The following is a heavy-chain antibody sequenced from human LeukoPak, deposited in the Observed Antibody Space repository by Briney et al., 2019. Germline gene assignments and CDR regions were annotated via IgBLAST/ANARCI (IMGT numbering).Heavy chain of an antibody. V-gene: IGHV3-7*01. CDR3: APWRLLLATGTVDY. D-gene: IGHD1-1*01. J-gene: IGHJ4*02. CDR2: IKQDGSDK. Sequence: GGSLRLSCAASGFTFSTYWMSWVRQAPGKGLEWVANIKQDGSDKYYVDSVKGRFTISRDNAKNSLFLQMNSLRAEDTAVYYCAPWRLLLATGTVDYWGQGTLVTVSS. CDR1: GFTFSTYW.